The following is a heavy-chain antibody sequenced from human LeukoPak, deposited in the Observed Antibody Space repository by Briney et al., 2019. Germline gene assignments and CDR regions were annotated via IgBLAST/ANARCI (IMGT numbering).Heavy chain of an antibody. Sequence: PSETLSLTCTVSGGSISSYYWSWIRQPAGKGLEWIGRIYTSGSTNYNPSLKSRVTMSADTSKNQFSLKLSSVTAADTAVYYCARDIAVAGTGAFDIWGQGTMVTVSS. J-gene: IGHJ3*02. V-gene: IGHV4-4*07. CDR2: IYTSGST. D-gene: IGHD6-19*01. CDR1: GGSISSYY. CDR3: ARDIAVAGTGAFDI.